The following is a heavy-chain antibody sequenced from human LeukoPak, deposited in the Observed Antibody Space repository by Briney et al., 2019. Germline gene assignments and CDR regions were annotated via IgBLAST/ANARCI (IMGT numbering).Heavy chain of an antibody. J-gene: IGHJ3*02. D-gene: IGHD1-26*01. V-gene: IGHV4-39*01. CDR3: ARHDRLYGCFSLYSGSCRDAFDI. Sequence: NPSETLSLTCTVSGGSISDSSYYWAWIRQPPGKGLEWIGTIYYSGNTYQNPSLKSRVTISVDTSKSQFSLKLSSVTAADTAVYYCARHDRLYGCFSLYSGSCRDAFDIWGQGTMVTVSS. CDR1: GGSISDSSYY. CDR2: IYYSGNT.